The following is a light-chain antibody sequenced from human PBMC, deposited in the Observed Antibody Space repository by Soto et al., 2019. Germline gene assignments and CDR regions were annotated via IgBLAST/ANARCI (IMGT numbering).Light chain of an antibody. CDR2: AVS. Sequence: AIQMTQSPSSLSASVGDRVTITCRASQDIRNDLGCFQQKQGKAPKLLIYAVSTLESEVPSRFSGSRSGTYFTLTISSLQPEDFATYSCLLDYKYPITDGQGTRLEIK. CDR1: QDIRND. CDR3: LLDYKYPIT. J-gene: IGKJ5*01. V-gene: IGKV1-6*01.